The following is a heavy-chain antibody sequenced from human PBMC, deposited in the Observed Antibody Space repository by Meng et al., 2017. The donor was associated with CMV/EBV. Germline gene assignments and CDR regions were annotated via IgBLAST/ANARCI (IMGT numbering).Heavy chain of an antibody. CDR2: ISAYNGNT. V-gene: IGHV1-18*01. Sequence: ASVKVSCKASGYTFTSYGISWVRQAPGQGLEWMGWISAYNGNTNYAQKLQGRVTITRDMSTSTAYMELSSLRSEDTAVYYCAAGGNIVVVPAATMGESEYFQHWGQDTLVTVSS. J-gene: IGHJ1*01. CDR3: AAGGNIVVVPAATMGESEYFQH. CDR1: GYTFTSYG. D-gene: IGHD2-2*01.